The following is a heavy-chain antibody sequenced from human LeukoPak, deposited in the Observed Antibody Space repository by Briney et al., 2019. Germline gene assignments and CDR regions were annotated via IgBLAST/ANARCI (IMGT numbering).Heavy chain of an antibody. Sequence: PGGSLRLSCAASGFTFSSYAMSWVRQAPGKGLEWVSVIYSGGSTYYADSVKGRFTISRDNSKNTLYLQMNSLRAEDTAVYYCARDKDRRYFDYWGQGTLVTVSS. CDR1: GFTFSSYA. J-gene: IGHJ4*02. CDR3: ARDKDRRYFDY. CDR2: IYSGGST. V-gene: IGHV3-53*01.